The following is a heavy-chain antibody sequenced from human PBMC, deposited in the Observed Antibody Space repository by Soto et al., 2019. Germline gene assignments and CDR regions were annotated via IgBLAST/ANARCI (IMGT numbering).Heavy chain of an antibody. J-gene: IGHJ2*01. Sequence: QVQLQESGPGLVKPSGTLSLTCAVSGDSISSGNWWTWVRQPPGKGLEWVGEIYHSGSTNYNPSLKSRVAISVDKSKNHFSLELSSVTAADTAVYYCATRTTPVTTFGAVYFDLWGRGTLVTVSS. V-gene: IGHV4-4*02. CDR1: GDSISSGNW. D-gene: IGHD4-17*01. CDR3: ATRTTPVTTFGAVYFDL. CDR2: IYHSGST.